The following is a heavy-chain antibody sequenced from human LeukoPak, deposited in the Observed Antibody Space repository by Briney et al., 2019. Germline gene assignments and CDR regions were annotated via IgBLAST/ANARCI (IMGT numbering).Heavy chain of an antibody. CDR3: AGITMIRGDFYFGMDV. D-gene: IGHD3-10*01. CDR2: IFHSGNT. CDR1: GGSIGSDNW. J-gene: IGHJ6*04. V-gene: IGHV4-4*02. Sequence: SETLSLTCAVSGGSIGSDNWWSWVRQPPGKGLEWIGEIFHSGNTHYNPSLKSRVTISVDKSKNQFFLKLSSVTAADSAVYYCAGITMIRGDFYFGMDVWGKGTTVTVSS.